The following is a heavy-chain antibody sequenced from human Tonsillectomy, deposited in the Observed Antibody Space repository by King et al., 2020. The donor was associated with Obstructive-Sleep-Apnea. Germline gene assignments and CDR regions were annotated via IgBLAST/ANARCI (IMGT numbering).Heavy chain of an antibody. V-gene: IGHV4-59*08. CDR3: ATSLGPFDAFDI. CDR1: GGSISSYY. CDR2: IYYSGST. D-gene: IGHD3-10*01. Sequence: HVQLQESGPGLVKPSETLSLTCTVSGGSISSYYWSWIRQPPGKGLEWIGYIYYSGSTNYIPSLKSRVTISVDTSKNQFSLKLSSVTAADTAVYYCATSLGPFDAFDIWGQGTMVTVSS. J-gene: IGHJ3*02.